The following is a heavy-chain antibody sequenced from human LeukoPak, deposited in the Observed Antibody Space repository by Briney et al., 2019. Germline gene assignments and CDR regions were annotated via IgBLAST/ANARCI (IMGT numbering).Heavy chain of an antibody. V-gene: IGHV4-59*01. CDR1: GASISSYY. CDR3: VCGTYYYFDY. D-gene: IGHD1-26*01. CDR2: IHYGGST. Sequence: SETLSLTCTVSGASISSYYWRLIRQPPGKGLEWIGYIHYGGSTNYNTSLKSRATISVDTSKNQFSLNLNPVTGADTALYYCVCGTYYYFDYWGEGSLVTVYS. J-gene: IGHJ4*02.